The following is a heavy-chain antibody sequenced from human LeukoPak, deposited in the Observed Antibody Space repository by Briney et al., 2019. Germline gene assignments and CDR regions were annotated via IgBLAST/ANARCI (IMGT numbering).Heavy chain of an antibody. J-gene: IGHJ4*02. CDR3: AKEQRIQLWFNLDF. CDR1: GFTFSYYA. V-gene: IGHV3-64*04. Sequence: GGSLRLSCSASGFTFSYYAMHWVRQTAGKGLEFVSGISSNGGSTYYADSLKGRFTISRDNSKNMVYLQMNTLRAEDTAVYFCAKEQRIQLWFNLDFWGQGTLVTVSS. CDR2: ISSNGGST. D-gene: IGHD5-18*01.